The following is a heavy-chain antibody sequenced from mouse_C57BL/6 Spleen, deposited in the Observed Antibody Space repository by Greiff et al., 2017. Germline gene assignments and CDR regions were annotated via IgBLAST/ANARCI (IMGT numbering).Heavy chain of an antibody. CDR3: ARRDYGSSYGWYFEV. D-gene: IGHD1-1*01. V-gene: IGHV5-16*02. CDR2: INYDGSSN. J-gene: IGHJ1*03. Sequence: EVKLVESEGGLVQPGSSLKLSCTASGFTFSDYYLAWVRQVPEKGLEWVANINYDGSSNSSLASLKSRFIISSDNAKNILYLPMSSLKSEDTATYYWARRDYGSSYGWYFEVWGTGTTVTVSS. CDR1: GFTFSDYY.